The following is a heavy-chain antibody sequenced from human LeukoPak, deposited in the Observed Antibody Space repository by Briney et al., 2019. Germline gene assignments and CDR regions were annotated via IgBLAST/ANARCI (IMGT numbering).Heavy chain of an antibody. Sequence: PSETLSLTCTVSSGSISSSSYYWGWIRQPPGKGLEWIGEINHSGSTNYNPSLKSRVTISVDTSKNQFSLKLSSVTAADTAVYYCARGRRLFAVAHDAFDIWGQGTMVTVSS. CDR1: SGSISSSSYY. CDR2: INHSGST. D-gene: IGHD6-19*01. J-gene: IGHJ3*02. V-gene: IGHV4-39*07. CDR3: ARGRRLFAVAHDAFDI.